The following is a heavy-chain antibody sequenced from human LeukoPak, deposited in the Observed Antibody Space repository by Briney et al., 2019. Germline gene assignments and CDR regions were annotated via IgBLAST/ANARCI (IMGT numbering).Heavy chain of an antibody. V-gene: IGHV3-21*01. CDR2: ISSSSSYI. Sequence: PGGSLRLSCAASGFTFSSYSMNWVRQAPGKGLEWVSSISSSSSYIYYADSVKGRFTISRDNAKNSLYLQMNSLRAEDTAVYYCAKDRSSSWYGWCFDYWGQGTLVTVSS. D-gene: IGHD6-13*01. J-gene: IGHJ4*02. CDR3: AKDRSSSWYGWCFDY. CDR1: GFTFSSYS.